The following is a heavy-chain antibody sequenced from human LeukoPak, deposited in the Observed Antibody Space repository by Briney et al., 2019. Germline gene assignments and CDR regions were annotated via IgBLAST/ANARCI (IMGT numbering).Heavy chain of an antibody. Sequence: PGGSLRLSCAASGFTFSSYWMSWVRQAPGKGLEWVANIKRDGSEKYYVDSVKGRFTISRDNAKNSLYLQMNSLRAEDTAVYYCARDEIPCSSTSCYEPGDYFDYWGQGTLVTVSS. CDR1: GFTFSSYW. J-gene: IGHJ4*02. CDR3: ARDEIPCSSTSCYEPGDYFDY. D-gene: IGHD2-2*01. V-gene: IGHV3-7*01. CDR2: IKRDGSEK.